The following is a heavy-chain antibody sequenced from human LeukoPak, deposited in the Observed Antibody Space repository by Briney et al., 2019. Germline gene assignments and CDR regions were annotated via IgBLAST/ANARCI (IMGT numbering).Heavy chain of an antibody. D-gene: IGHD2-15*01. CDR1: GGSISSSNW. Sequence: PSGTLSLTCAVSGGSISSSNWWSWVRQPPGKGLEWIGEIYHSGSTNYNPSLKSRVTISVDKSKNQFSLKLSPVTAADTAVYYCAREIVVVVAATPNAFDIWGQGTMVTVSS. J-gene: IGHJ3*02. CDR2: IYHSGST. CDR3: AREIVVVVAATPNAFDI. V-gene: IGHV4-4*02.